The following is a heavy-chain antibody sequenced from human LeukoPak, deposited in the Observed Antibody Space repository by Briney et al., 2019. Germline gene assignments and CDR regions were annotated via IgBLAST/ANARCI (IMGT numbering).Heavy chain of an antibody. Sequence: KPSETLSLTCTVSGGSISSYYWSWIRQPPGKGLEWIGYIYYSGSTNYNPSLKSRVTISVDTSKNQFSLKLSSVTAADTAVYYCARGDIAAAEPNFDYWGQGTLVTVSS. CDR2: IYYSGST. D-gene: IGHD6-13*01. J-gene: IGHJ4*02. CDR1: GGSISSYY. V-gene: IGHV4-59*01. CDR3: ARGDIAAAEPNFDY.